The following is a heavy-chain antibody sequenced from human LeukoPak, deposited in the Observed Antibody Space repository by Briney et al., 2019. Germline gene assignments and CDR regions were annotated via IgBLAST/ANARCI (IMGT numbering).Heavy chain of an antibody. CDR2: ISSSSSTI. V-gene: IGHV3-48*04. CDR3: ARDRYFDWLLYKLPDY. D-gene: IGHD3-9*01. CDR1: GFTFSSYS. J-gene: IGHJ4*02. Sequence: GGSLRLSCAASGFTFSSYSMNWVRQAPGKGLEWVSYISSSSSTIYYADSVKGRFTISRDNAKNSLYLQMNSLRAEDTAVYYCARDRYFDWLLYKLPDYWGQGTLVTVSS.